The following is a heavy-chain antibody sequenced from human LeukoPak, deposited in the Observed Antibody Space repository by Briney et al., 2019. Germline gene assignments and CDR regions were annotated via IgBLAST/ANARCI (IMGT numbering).Heavy chain of an antibody. D-gene: IGHD6-19*01. V-gene: IGHV1-8*03. Sequence: ASVKVSCKASGYTFTSYDINWVRQATGQGLEWMGWMNPNSGNTGYAQKLQGRVTITRNTSISTAYMELSSLRSEDTAVYYCARGSIAVAGTEYYYYYYMDVWGKGTTVTVSS. CDR3: ARGSIAVAGTEYYYYYYMDV. CDR1: GYTFTSYD. CDR2: MNPNSGNT. J-gene: IGHJ6*03.